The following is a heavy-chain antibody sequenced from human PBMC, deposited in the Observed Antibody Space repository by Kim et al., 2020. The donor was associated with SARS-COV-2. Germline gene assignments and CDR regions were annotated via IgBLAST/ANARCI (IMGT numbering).Heavy chain of an antibody. CDR1: GDSISTTRYY. V-gene: IGHV4-39*02. J-gene: IGHJ4*02. CDR3: VRTSATMSWYLLIHFDS. CDR2: IYYSGNT. D-gene: IGHD6-13*01. Sequence: SETLSLTCTVSGDSISTTRYYWGWIRQTPGKGLEWIGMIYYSGNTSYNPSLASRLSISVDTSKNHFSLRLTSVTTADTAIYYCVRTSATMSWYLLIHFDSWGQGALVTVSS.